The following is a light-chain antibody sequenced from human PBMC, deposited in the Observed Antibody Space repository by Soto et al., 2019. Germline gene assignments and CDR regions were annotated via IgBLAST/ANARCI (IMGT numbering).Light chain of an antibody. CDR2: DND. CDR1: NSNIGSNS. V-gene: IGLV1-51*01. J-gene: IGLJ2*01. Sequence: QSVLTQPPSVSAAPGQKVTISCSGSNSNIGSNSVSWYQQLPGTAPKLLIYDNDKRPSEIPDRFSGSRSGTSATLGIAGLQTGDEAYYYCGTWDSSLDAGVFGGGTKLTVL. CDR3: GTWDSSLDAGV.